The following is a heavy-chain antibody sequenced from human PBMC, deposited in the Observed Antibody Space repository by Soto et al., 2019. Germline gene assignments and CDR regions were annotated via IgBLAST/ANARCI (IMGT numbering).Heavy chain of an antibody. V-gene: IGHV1-8*01. CDR3: ERGSSHCSGGSWYSVWFDP. CDR1: GYTFTSSD. CDR2: MNPNTGNT. D-gene: IGHD2-15*01. Sequence: QVQLVQSGAEVKKPGASVRVSCKASGYTFTSSDVYWVRHATGQGLELMAWMNPNTGNTGYAQKFQGRVNMTGNTPIRTAYMVRSSMRFESLAVYYCERGSSHCSGGSWYSVWFDPWGQGTPVTVSS. J-gene: IGHJ5*02.